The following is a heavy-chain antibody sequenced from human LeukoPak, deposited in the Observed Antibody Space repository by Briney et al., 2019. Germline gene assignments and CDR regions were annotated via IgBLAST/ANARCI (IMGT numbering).Heavy chain of an antibody. D-gene: IGHD5-24*01. Sequence: ASVKVSCKASGGTFSSYAISWVRQAPGQGLEWMGGIIPIFGTANYAQKFQGRVTMTEDTSTDTAYMELSSLRSEDTAVYYCATGNPGDGYNNFDYWGQGTLVTVSS. V-gene: IGHV1-69*06. CDR3: ATGNPGDGYNNFDY. CDR2: IIPIFGTA. J-gene: IGHJ4*02. CDR1: GGTFSSYA.